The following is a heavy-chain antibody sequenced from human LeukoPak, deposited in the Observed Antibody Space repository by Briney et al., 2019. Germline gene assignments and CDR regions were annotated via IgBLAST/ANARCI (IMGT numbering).Heavy chain of an antibody. J-gene: IGHJ4*02. CDR2: IKQDGSEK. V-gene: IGHV3-7*01. CDR1: GFTFSSYS. Sequence: GGSLRLSCAASGFTFSSYSMNWVRQAPGKGLEWVASIKQDGSEKYYADSVKGRFTISRDNAKNSLYLQMNSLRAEDTAIYYCARDGGRAAASGYWGQGTLVTVSS. D-gene: IGHD6-13*01. CDR3: ARDGGRAAASGY.